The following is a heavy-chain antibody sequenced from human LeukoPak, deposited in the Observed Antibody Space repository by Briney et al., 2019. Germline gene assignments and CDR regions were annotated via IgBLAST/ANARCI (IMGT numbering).Heavy chain of an antibody. D-gene: IGHD3-10*01. J-gene: IGHJ3*02. CDR1: GGSISSSSYY. CDR3: ARGNYYGSGSYYYDAFDI. Sequence: SETLSLTCTVSGGSISSSSYYWGWIRQPPGKGLEWIGSIYYSGSTYYNPSLKSRVTISVDTSKNQFSLKLSSVTAADTAVYYCARGNYYGSGSYYYDAFDIWGQGTMVTVSS. CDR2: IYYSGST. V-gene: IGHV4-39*07.